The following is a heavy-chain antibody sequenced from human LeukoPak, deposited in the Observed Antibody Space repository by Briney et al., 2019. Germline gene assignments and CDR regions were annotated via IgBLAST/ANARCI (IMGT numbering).Heavy chain of an antibody. CDR1: GDSVSSNSAA. CDR2: TYYRSKWYN. CDR3: ARGRKYVATIIN. D-gene: IGHD5-24*01. J-gene: IGHJ4*02. V-gene: IGHV6-1*01. Sequence: SQTLSLTCAISGDSVSSNSAAWNWIRQSPSRGLEWLGRTYYRSKWYNDYAVSVKSRITINPDTSKNQFSLKLSSVTAADTAVYYCARGRKYVATIINWGQGTLVTVSS.